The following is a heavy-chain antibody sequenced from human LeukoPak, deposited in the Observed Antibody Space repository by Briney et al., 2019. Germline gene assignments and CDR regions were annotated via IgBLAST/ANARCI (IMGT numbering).Heavy chain of an antibody. D-gene: IGHD3-22*01. Sequence: GGSLRLSCAASGFTVSSNYMNWVRQAPGKGLEWVSVIYSGGSTYYADSVKGRFTISRDNSKNTLYLQMNSLRAEDTAVYYCARVMVVISAYYYYGMDVWGQGTTVTVSS. J-gene: IGHJ6*02. CDR2: IYSGGST. CDR1: GFTVSSNY. CDR3: ARVMVVISAYYYYGMDV. V-gene: IGHV3-66*01.